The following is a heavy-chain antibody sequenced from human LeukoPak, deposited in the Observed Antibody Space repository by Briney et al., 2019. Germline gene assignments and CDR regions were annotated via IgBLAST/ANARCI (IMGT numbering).Heavy chain of an antibody. V-gene: IGHV4-4*07. CDR2: IYTSGST. J-gene: IGHJ3*02. CDR1: GGSISNYY. CDR3: ARDRCNSTNCSARVAFDI. Sequence: SETLSLTCAVSGGSISNYYWSWIRQPAGKGLEWIGRIYTSGSTNYNPSLESRVTMSVDTSKKQFSLILSSVTAADTAVYYCARDRCNSTNCSARVAFDIWGQGTMVTVSS. D-gene: IGHD2-2*01.